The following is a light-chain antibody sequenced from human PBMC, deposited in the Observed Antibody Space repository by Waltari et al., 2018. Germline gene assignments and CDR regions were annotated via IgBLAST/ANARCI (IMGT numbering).Light chain of an antibody. V-gene: IGKV1-39*01. CDR1: QSIRKY. J-gene: IGKJ1*01. CDR2: AAS. Sequence: DIQMTQSPSSLSASVGDRVTITCRASQSIRKYLNWYKHKPGKAPKLLIYAASSLQSGVPSRCSGSGSGTDFTSTISSLQPEDFATYYCQQSYSTPWTFGQGTKVEIK. CDR3: QQSYSTPWT.